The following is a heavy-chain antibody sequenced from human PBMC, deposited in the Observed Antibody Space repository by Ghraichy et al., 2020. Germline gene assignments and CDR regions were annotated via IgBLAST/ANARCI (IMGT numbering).Heavy chain of an antibody. CDR1: GYTFTSYG. V-gene: IGHV1-18*04. CDR2: ISAYNGNT. CDR3: ARARGYNWNDENWFDP. Sequence: ASVKVSCKASGYTFTSYGISWVRQAPGQGLEWMGWISAYNGNTNYAQKLQGRVTMTTDTSTSTAYMELRSLRSDDTAVYYCARARGYNWNDENWFDPWGQGTLVTVSS. J-gene: IGHJ5*02. D-gene: IGHD1-20*01.